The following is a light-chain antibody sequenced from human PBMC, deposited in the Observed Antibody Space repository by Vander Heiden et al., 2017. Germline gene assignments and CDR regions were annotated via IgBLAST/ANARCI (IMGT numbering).Light chain of an antibody. J-gene: IGLJ2*01. Sequence: QLVLTQSPSASASLAASVKLTCTLSSGHRSYAIAWHQQQPEKGPRYLMKLNSDGSHSKGDGIPDRFSGSSSGAERYLTISSLQSEDEADYYCQTWGTGTQGLVFGGGTKLTVL. CDR2: LNSDGSH. V-gene: IGLV4-69*02. CDR1: SGHRSYA. CDR3: QTWGTGTQGLV.